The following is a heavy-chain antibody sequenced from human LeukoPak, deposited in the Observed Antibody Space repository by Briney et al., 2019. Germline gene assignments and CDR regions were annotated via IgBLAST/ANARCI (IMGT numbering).Heavy chain of an antibody. CDR2: ISHGGST. Sequence: PSETLSLTCAVSDYSISNAYYWGWIRQPPGKGLEWIGSISHGGSTHYNASLKSRVTISLEASKNQFSLRLSSVTAADMAVYYCARQADVPSSIGYFDFWGQGAPVTVSS. D-gene: IGHD2/OR15-2a*01. CDR3: ARQADVPSSIGYFDF. V-gene: IGHV4-38-2*01. CDR1: DYSISNAYY. J-gene: IGHJ4*02.